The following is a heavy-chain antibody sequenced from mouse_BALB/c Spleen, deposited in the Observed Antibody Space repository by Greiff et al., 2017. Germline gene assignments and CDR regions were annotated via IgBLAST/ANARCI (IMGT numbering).Heavy chain of an antibody. J-gene: IGHJ4*01. CDR1: GFTFSSYG. Sequence: EVMLVESGGGLVQPGGSLKLSCAASGFTFSSYGMSWVRQTPDKRLELVATINSNGGSTYYPDSVKGRFTISRDNAKNTLYLQMSSLKSEDTAMYYCARESYGYAMDYWGQGTSVTVSS. CDR2: INSNGGST. CDR3: ARESYGYAMDY. D-gene: IGHD1-1*01. V-gene: IGHV5-6-3*01.